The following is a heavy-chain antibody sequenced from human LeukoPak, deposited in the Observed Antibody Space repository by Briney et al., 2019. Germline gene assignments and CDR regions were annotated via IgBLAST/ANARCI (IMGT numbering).Heavy chain of an antibody. CDR2: IIPILGIA. D-gene: IGHD1-26*01. V-gene: IGHV1-69*04. CDR1: GRTFSSYA. Sequence: SVKLSCKAPGRTFSSYAISWVRQAPGQRLEWMGRIIPILGIANYVQKFQGRVTITADKSTSTAYMELSSLRSEYKAVYYCARAQTGRYSGSYSSLPDSWGQGTMVTVSS. J-gene: IGHJ3*01. CDR3: ARAQTGRYSGSYSSLPDS.